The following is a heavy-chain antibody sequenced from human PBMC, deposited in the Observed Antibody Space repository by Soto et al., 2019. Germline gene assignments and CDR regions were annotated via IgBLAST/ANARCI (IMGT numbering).Heavy chain of an antibody. J-gene: IGHJ4*02. V-gene: IGHV4-34*01. CDR2: INHSGST. CDR1: GGSFSGYY. Sequence: SETLSLTCAVYGGSFSGYYWSWIRQPPGKGLEWIGEINHSGSTNYNPSLKSRVTMSVDTSKNQFSLRLSSVTAADTAMYYCARGSSRWDYWGQGTLVTVSS. D-gene: IGHD6-13*01. CDR3: ARGSSRWDY.